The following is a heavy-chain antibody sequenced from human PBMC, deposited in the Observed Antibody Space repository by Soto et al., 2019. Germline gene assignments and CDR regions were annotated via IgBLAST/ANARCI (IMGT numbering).Heavy chain of an antibody. CDR2: TSYDGSNN. CDR1: GFTFSSYA. J-gene: IGHJ5*02. D-gene: IGHD3-10*01. CDR3: ARGGRTMVNWRFDP. V-gene: IGHV3-30-3*01. Sequence: QVPLVETGGGVVQPGRSLRLSCVASGFTFSSYAMHWVRQAPGKGLEWVAVTSYDGSNNYYADSVKGRFTISRDNSKNTLYLQMNSQRPEDTAVYYCARGGRTMVNWRFDPWGQGTLVTVSS.